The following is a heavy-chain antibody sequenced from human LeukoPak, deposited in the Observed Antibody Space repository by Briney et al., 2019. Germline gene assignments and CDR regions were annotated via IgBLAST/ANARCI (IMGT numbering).Heavy chain of an antibody. V-gene: IGHV1-2*02. CDR3: ARDRQQPSNDAFDI. CDR1: GYTFTGYY. J-gene: IGHJ3*02. CDR2: INPNSGGT. Sequence: ASVKVSCRASGYTFTGYYMHWVRQAPGQGLEWMGWINPNSGGTNYAQKFQGRVTMTRDTSISTAYMELSRLRSDGTAVYYCARDRQQPSNDAFDIWGQGTMVTVSS. D-gene: IGHD6-13*01.